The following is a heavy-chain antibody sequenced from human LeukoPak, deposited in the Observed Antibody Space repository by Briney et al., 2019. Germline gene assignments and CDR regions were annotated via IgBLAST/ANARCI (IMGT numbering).Heavy chain of an antibody. J-gene: IGHJ4*02. CDR2: IYYSGST. Sequence: PSETLSLTCTVSGGSISSYYWSWIRQPPGKGLERIGYIYYSGSTNYNPSLKSRVTISVDTSKNQFSLKLSSVTAADTAVYYCARDRKRAFDYRGQGTLVTVSS. CDR1: GGSISSYY. V-gene: IGHV4-59*01. CDR3: ARDRKRAFDY. D-gene: IGHD6-25*01.